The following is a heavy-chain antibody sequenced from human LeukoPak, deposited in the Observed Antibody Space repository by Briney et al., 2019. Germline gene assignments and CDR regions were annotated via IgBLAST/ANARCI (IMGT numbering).Heavy chain of an antibody. V-gene: IGHV3-48*04. D-gene: IGHD2-2*01. J-gene: IGHJ3*02. CDR2: ISGSGRTI. CDR1: GFTFSSYS. CDR3: ARGSAFTIADI. Sequence: PGGSLRLSCAASGFTFSSYSMNWVRQAPGKGLEWVSHISGSGRTIYDADSVKGRFTTSRDNAQNSLYLQMNSLRAEDTAVYYCARGSAFTIADIWGQGTTVTVSS.